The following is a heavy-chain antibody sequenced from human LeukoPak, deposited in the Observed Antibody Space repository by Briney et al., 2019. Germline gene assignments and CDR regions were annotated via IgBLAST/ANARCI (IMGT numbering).Heavy chain of an antibody. D-gene: IGHD2-15*01. CDR2: ISAYNGNT. V-gene: IGHV1-18*01. CDR3: ARRVGYCGGDNCYESDS. CDR1: GYTFTSYG. Sequence: GASVKVSCKASGYTFTSYGISWARQAPGQGLEWMGWISAYNGNTNYAQKLQGRVTMTTDTSTSTAYMELRSLRSDDTAVYYCARRVGYCGGDNCYESDSWGQGTLVTVSS. J-gene: IGHJ4*02.